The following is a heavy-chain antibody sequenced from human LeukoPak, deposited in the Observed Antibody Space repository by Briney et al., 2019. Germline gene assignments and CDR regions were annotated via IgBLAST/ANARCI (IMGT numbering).Heavy chain of an antibody. D-gene: IGHD2-2*01. V-gene: IGHV4-59*01. J-gene: IGHJ4*02. Sequence: SETLSLTCTVSGDSISSYYWSWIRQPPGKGLEWIGYIYYSGSTKYNPSLKSRVTISVDTSRNQFSLKRSSVTAADTAVYYCALGGYCGRSSCYSFDYWGQGTLVTVSS. CDR3: ALGGYCGRSSCYSFDY. CDR2: IYYSGST. CDR1: GDSISSYY.